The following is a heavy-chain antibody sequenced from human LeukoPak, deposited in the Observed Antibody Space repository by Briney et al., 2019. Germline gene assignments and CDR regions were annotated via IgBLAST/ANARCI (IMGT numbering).Heavy chain of an antibody. CDR2: IYSGGVT. V-gene: IGHV3-53*01. CDR1: GFAVSSNY. CDR3: ARAPSGWSDYWYFDL. D-gene: IGHD6-19*01. Sequence: GESLRLSCAASGFAVSSNYMSWVRQAPGKGLEWVSLIYSGGVTYYADSVKGRFIISRDNSKNTLFLQMNSLRAEDTAVYYCARAPSGWSDYWYFDLWGRGTLVTVSS. J-gene: IGHJ2*01.